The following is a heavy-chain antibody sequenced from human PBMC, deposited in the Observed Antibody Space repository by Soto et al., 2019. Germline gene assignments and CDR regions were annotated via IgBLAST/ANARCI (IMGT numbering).Heavy chain of an antibody. CDR2: VSHDGRNT. J-gene: IGHJ4*02. Sequence: GGSLRLSCAAAGFTFSDYGRHWVRLAPGKGLEWVAVVSHDGRNTHYADSVKGRFTISRDSSKNTVSLEMTSLRAEDTAVYYCAKGGRQWLVTSDFNYWGQGALVTVSS. D-gene: IGHD6-19*01. CDR3: AKGGRQWLVTSDFNY. CDR1: GFTFSDYG. V-gene: IGHV3-30*18.